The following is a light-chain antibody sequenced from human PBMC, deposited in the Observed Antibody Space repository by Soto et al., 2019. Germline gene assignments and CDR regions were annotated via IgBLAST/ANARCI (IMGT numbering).Light chain of an antibody. CDR3: QQYNSYPWT. Sequence: DIQMTQSPSTLPESVGDRVTITCRASQSISSWLAWYQQKPGKAPKLLIYDASSLESGVPSRFSGSGSGTEVTLTISSLQHDDFATYYCQQYNSYPWTFGQGTKVEIK. V-gene: IGKV1-5*01. J-gene: IGKJ1*01. CDR1: QSISSW. CDR2: DAS.